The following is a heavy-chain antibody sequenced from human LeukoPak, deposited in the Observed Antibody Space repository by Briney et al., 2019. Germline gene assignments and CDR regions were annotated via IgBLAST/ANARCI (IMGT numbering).Heavy chain of an antibody. CDR2: ISYDGSNK. J-gene: IGHJ1*01. D-gene: IGHD6-19*01. V-gene: IGHV3-30*04. Sequence: GGSLRLSCAASRFTFSSFAMHWVRQAPGKGLEWVAVISYDGSNKYYADSVKGRFTISRDNSKNTLYLQMNSLRDEDTAVYSCARDTYRQWLTQGGYFQYWGQGTLVTVSS. CDR3: ARDTYRQWLTQGGYFQY. CDR1: RFTFSSFA.